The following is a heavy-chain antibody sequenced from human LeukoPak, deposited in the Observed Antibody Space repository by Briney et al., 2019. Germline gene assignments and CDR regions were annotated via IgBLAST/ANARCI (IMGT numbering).Heavy chain of an antibody. J-gene: IGHJ6*02. Sequence: GASVKVSCRASGYTFTGYYMHWVRQAPGQGLVWMGWINPNSDGTNYAQKFQGRVTMTRDTSISTAYMELSRLRSDDTAVYYCARDMDYYDSSGRYYYYYGMDVWGQGTTVTVSS. V-gene: IGHV1-2*02. CDR2: INPNSDGT. CDR3: ARDMDYYDSSGRYYYYYGMDV. D-gene: IGHD3-22*01. CDR1: GYTFTGYY.